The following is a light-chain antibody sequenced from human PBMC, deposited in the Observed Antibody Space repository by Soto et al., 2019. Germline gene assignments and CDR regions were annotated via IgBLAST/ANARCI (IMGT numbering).Light chain of an antibody. V-gene: IGKV3-15*01. CDR2: DAS. CDR3: QHYSTWFWT. Sequence: EIVMTQSPAPLSVSPGEGATLSCRASQSVGSTLAWYQQRPGQAPRVLIYDASTRASGIPARFSGSGSGTEFTLPFSSLQSEDFAVYYCQHYSTWFWTFGHGTKVEI. J-gene: IGKJ1*01. CDR1: QSVGST.